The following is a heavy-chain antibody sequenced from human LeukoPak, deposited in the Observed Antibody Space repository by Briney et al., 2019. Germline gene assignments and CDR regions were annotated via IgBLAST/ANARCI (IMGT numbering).Heavy chain of an antibody. V-gene: IGHV3-30*02. Sequence: GGSLRLSCAASGFTFSSYGMHWVRQAPGKGLEWVAFIRYDGSNKYYADSVKGRFTISRDNSKNTLYLQMNSLRAEDTAVYYCAKDSFEVDSGGYYFPLGYWGQGTLVTVSS. D-gene: IGHD3-22*01. CDR2: IRYDGSNK. CDR1: GFTFSSYG. CDR3: AKDSFEVDSGGYYFPLGY. J-gene: IGHJ4*02.